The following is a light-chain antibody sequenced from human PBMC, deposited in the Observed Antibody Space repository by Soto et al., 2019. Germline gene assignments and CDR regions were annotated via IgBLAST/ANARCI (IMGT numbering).Light chain of an antibody. CDR3: QQYKNWPL. V-gene: IGKV3D-15*01. Sequence: EIVMTQSPATLSVSPGERVTLSCRASQNILSNLAWYQQKPGQPPRLLIYDASKRATGIPPRFSGSGSTTDFTLTISSLQSEDFAVYYCQQYKNWPLFGQGTRLE. CDR1: QNILSN. CDR2: DAS. J-gene: IGKJ5*01.